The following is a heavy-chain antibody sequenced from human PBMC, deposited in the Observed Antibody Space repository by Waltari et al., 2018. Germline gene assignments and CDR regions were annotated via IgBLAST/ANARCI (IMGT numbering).Heavy chain of an antibody. CDR3: ARDGGLGSGCFYVWYVDL. D-gene: IGHD6-19*01. CDR1: GFTVSSNY. CDR2: SYSGGNT. Sequence: EVQLVESGGGLIQPGGSVRLACAASGFTVSSNYMSWVRQAPGKGREWVSVSYSGGNTYYANSVKGRFTISRDNSKNTLYLPMNSLRAEETAVYYCARDGGLGSGCFYVWYVDLWGRGTLVTVSS. J-gene: IGHJ2*01. V-gene: IGHV3-53*01.